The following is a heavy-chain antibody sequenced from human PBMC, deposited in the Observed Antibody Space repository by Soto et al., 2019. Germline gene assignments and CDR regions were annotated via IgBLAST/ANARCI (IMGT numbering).Heavy chain of an antibody. CDR2: FDPEDGET. CDR3: ATIFGPSITGTTFFYYYYGMDV. V-gene: IGHV1-24*01. J-gene: IGHJ6*02. CDR1: GYTLTELS. D-gene: IGHD1-7*01. Sequence: QVQLVQSGAEVKKPGASVKVSCKVSGYTLTELSMHWVRQAPGKGLEWMGGFDPEDGETIYAQKFQGRVTMTEDTSTDVAYMELSSLRSEDTAVYYCATIFGPSITGTTFFYYYYGMDVWGQGTTVTVSS.